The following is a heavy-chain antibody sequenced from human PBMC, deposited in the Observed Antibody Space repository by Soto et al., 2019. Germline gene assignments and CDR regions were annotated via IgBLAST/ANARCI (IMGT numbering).Heavy chain of an antibody. CDR1: GCTFSSYA. J-gene: IGHJ4*02. D-gene: IGHD5-18*01. CDR2: ISGSGGST. Sequence: GGSLILSCAASGCTFSSYAMSWVRQAPGKGLEWVSAISGSGGSTYYADSVKGRFTISRDNSKNTLYLQMNSLRAEDTAVYYCIQTAMGVAWYFDYWGQGTLVTVSS. CDR3: IQTAMGVAWYFDY. V-gene: IGHV3-23*01.